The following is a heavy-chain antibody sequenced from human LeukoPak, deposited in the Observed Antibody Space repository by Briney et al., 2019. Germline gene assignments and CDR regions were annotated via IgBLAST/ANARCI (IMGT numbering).Heavy chain of an antibody. V-gene: IGHV3-53*01. D-gene: IGHD4-17*01. CDR3: SRDPTSTVTTGDY. J-gene: IGHJ4*02. Sequence: GGSLRLSCAASGFTVSTTYMSWVRQAPGKGLEWVSVIYSDGSTYYAASVKGRFTISRDNSRLYLQMNSLRAEDTAVYYCSRDPTSTVTTGDYWGQGPLVTVSS. CDR1: GFTVSTTY. CDR2: IYSDGST.